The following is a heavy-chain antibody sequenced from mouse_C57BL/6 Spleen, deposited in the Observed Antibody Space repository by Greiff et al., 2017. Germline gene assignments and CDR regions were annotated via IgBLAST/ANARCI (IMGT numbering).Heavy chain of an antibody. Sequence: VKLMESGPELVKPGASVKISCTASGYAFSSSWMNWVKQRPGKGLEWIGRIYPGDGDTNYNGKFKGRATLTADKSSSTAYMQLSSLTSEDSAVYFCARERDGYNPLDYYAMDYWGQGTSVTVSS. CDR2: IYPGDGDT. D-gene: IGHD2-3*01. J-gene: IGHJ4*01. V-gene: IGHV1-82*01. CDR3: ARERDGYNPLDYYAMDY. CDR1: GYAFSSSW.